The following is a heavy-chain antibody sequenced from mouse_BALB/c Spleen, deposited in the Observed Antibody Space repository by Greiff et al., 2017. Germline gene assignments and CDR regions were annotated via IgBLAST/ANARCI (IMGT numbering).Heavy chain of an antibody. V-gene: IGHV5-9-4*01. CDR2: ISSGGSYT. J-gene: IGHJ2*01. Sequence: DVHLVESGGGLVKPGGSLKLSCAASGFTFSSYAMSWVRQSPEKRLEWVAEISSGGSYTYYPDTVTGRFTISRDNAKNTLYLEMSSLRSEDTAMYYCARGRNYDYVEYYFDYWGQGTTLTVSS. CDR3: ARGRNYDYVEYYFDY. D-gene: IGHD2-4*01. CDR1: GFTFSSYA.